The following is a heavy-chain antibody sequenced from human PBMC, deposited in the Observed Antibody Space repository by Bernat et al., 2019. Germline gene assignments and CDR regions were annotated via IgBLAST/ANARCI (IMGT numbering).Heavy chain of an antibody. CDR2: ISGSGGST. Sequence: EVQLLESGGGLVQPGGSLRLSCAASGFTFSSYAMSWVRQAPGKGLEWVSAISGSGGSTYYADSVKGRFTISRDNSKNTLYLQMNSLRAEDTAVYYFATAAQTVGTTSSWYDDYGMDFWGQGTMVTVSS. CDR1: GFTFSSYA. CDR3: ATAAQTVGTTSSWYDDYGMDF. D-gene: IGHD6-13*01. J-gene: IGHJ6*02. V-gene: IGHV3-23*01.